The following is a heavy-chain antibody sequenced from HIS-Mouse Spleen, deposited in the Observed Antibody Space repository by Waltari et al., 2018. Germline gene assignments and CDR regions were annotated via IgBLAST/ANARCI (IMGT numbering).Heavy chain of an antibody. V-gene: IGHV4-39*07. Sequence: QLQLQESGPGLVKPSETLSLTCTVPGCSISSSNYYRGRFRQPPRKGLEWIGSIYYSGSTYYNPSLKSRVTISVDTSKNQFSLKLSSVTAADTAVYYCAREIPYSSSWYDWYFDLWGRGTLVTVSS. D-gene: IGHD6-13*01. J-gene: IGHJ2*01. CDR3: AREIPYSSSWYDWYFDL. CDR1: GCSISSSNYY. CDR2: IYYSGST.